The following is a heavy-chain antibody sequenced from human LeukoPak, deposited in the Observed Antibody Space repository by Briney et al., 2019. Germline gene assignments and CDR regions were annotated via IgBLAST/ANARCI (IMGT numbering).Heavy chain of an antibody. CDR1: GYTFTGYY. J-gene: IGHJ4*02. V-gene: IGHV1-2*02. D-gene: IGHD6-19*01. CDR3: ARDHSSGWYGDY. CDR2: INPNSGGT. Sequence: ASVKVSCKASGYTFTGYYMHWVRQAPGQGLEWMGWINPNSGGTNYAQKFQGRVTMTRDTSISTAYMELSRLRSDDTAVYYCARDHSSGWYGDYWGQGTLVTASS.